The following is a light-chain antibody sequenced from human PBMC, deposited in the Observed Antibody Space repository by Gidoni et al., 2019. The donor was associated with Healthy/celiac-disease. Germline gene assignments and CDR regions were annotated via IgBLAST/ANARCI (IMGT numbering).Light chain of an antibody. Sequence: DIVMTQSPDSLAASLGERATINCKSSQSVVYSSNNKNYLAWYQQKPGQPPKLLIYWASTRESGVPDRFSGSGSGKDFTLTISSLQAEDVAVYYCQQYYSTSWTFGQGTKVEIK. CDR2: WAS. CDR3: QQYYSTSWT. J-gene: IGKJ1*01. V-gene: IGKV4-1*01. CDR1: QSVVYSSNNKNY.